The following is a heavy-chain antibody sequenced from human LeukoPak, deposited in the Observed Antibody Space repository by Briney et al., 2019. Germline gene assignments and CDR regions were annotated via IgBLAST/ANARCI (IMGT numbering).Heavy chain of an antibody. CDR2: IYCSGST. CDR3: ARRVTLTGRNWFDP. J-gene: IGHJ5*02. CDR1: GGSVSSGSYY. D-gene: IGHD3-9*01. V-gene: IGHV4-61*01. Sequence: SETLSLTCTVSGGSVSSGSYYWSWMRQPPGKGLEWIGYIYCSGSTNYNPSLKSRVTISVYTSKNQFSLKLSSVTAADTAVYYCARRVTLTGRNWFDPWGQGTLVTVSS.